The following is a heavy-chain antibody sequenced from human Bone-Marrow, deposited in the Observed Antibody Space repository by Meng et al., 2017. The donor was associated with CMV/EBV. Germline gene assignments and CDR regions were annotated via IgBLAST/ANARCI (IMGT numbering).Heavy chain of an antibody. CDR2: ISYDRNNK. V-gene: IGHV3-30-3*01. J-gene: IGHJ4*02. CDR3: ARDRGYGGNSNIVAY. D-gene: IGHD4-23*01. Sequence: GESLKISCAASGFTFNSYAMHWVRQAPGEGLEWVALISYDRNNKYYADSVKGRFTISRDNSKDTLYLQMNSLRPDDTAVYFCARDRGYGGNSNIVAYWGQGKLVNVSS. CDR1: GFTFNSYA.